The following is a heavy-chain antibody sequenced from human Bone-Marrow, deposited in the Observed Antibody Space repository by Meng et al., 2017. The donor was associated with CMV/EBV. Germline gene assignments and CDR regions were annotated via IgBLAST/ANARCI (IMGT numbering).Heavy chain of an antibody. V-gene: IGHV3-23*01. CDR1: GFTFSSYS. CDR2: ISGSGGST. CDR3: AIFSGSYYSYGMDV. D-gene: IGHD1-26*01. J-gene: IGHJ6*02. Sequence: GGSLRLSCAASGFTFSSYSMNWVRQAPGKGLEWVSAISGSGGSTYYADSVKGRFTISRDNSKNTLYLQMNSLRAEDTAVYYCAIFSGSYYSYGMDVWAKGPRSPSP.